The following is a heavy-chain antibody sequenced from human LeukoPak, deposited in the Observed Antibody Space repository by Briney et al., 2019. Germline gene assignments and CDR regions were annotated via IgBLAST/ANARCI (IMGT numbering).Heavy chain of an antibody. D-gene: IGHD5-12*01. V-gene: IGHV4-61*02. CDR3: ARYRLGYLDY. CDR2: VKPSGGT. CDR1: GDSITSDNFF. J-gene: IGHJ4*02. Sequence: SQTPSLTCTVSGDSITSDNFFWTWIRQPAGKGLEWIGRVKPSGGTDYNPSLTSRVTISVDTSKTQYSLKLSSVTAADTAVYYCARYRLGYLDYWGQGNLVTVSS.